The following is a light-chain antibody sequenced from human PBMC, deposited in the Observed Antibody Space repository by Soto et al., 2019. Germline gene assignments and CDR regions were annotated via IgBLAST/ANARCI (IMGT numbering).Light chain of an antibody. CDR3: QQRSNWGLS. V-gene: IGKV3-11*01. CDR2: DAS. Sequence: EIVLTQSPAILSLSPGERATLSCRASQSVSSYVAWYQQKPGQAPRLLIYDASNRATGIPARFSGSGSGTDFTLTISSLEPVDFAVYYCQQRSNWGLSFGGGTKVAIK. J-gene: IGKJ4*01. CDR1: QSVSSY.